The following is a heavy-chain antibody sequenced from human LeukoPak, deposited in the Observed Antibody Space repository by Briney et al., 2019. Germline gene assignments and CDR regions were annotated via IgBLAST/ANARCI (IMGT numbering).Heavy chain of an antibody. CDR3: AKGGRITAVLPFDY. J-gene: IGHJ4*02. CDR1: GFTFSSYV. Sequence: GGSLRLSCAASGFTFSSYVMSWVRQAPGKGLEWVSAISGSGGSIHYADSVKGRFTISRDNSKNTLYLQVSSLRAEDTAVYRCAKGGRITAVLPFDYWGQGTLVTVSS. V-gene: IGHV3-23*01. D-gene: IGHD6-13*01. CDR2: ISGSGGSI.